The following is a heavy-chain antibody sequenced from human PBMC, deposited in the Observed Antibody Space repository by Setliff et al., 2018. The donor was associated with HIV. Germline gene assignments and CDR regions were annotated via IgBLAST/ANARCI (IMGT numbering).Heavy chain of an antibody. D-gene: IGHD2-8*01. Sequence: SETLSLTCTVSGGSIRSGSYYWSWIRQPAGKGLEWIGRIYTGGSTDYNPSLKSRATILLFTSNNQFSLNPKPVTAADTTVYFCARDLSNVCMTNDSFHIWGQGAMVTVSS. J-gene: IGHJ3*02. CDR2: IYTGGST. V-gene: IGHV4-61*02. CDR1: GGSIRSGSYY. CDR3: ARDLSNVCMTNDSFHI.